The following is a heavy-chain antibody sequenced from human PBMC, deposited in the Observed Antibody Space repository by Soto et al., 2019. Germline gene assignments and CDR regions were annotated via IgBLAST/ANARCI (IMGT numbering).Heavy chain of an antibody. CDR3: GRGIQYRSGMDV. CDR2: INGDGSNA. D-gene: IGHD4-4*01. V-gene: IGHV3-74*01. CDR1: GFTFTNYW. Sequence: EVQVVESGGTLVQPEGSLRLSCAAAGFTFTNYWMHWVRQAPGKGLVWVSRINGDGSNAFYADSVKGRFTISRDNAKNTVYLQMNSLRAEDTAIYYCGRGIQYRSGMDVWGQGTTVTVSS. J-gene: IGHJ6*02.